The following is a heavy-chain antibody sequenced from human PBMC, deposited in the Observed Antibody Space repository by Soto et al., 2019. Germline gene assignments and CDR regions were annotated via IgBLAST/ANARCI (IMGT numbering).Heavy chain of an antibody. CDR3: ARAPRFSHAHRLIRIEYYYYGMDV. Sequence: ASVKVSCKASGYTFTSYGISWVRQAPGQGLEWMGWISAYNGNTNYAQKLQGRVTMTTDTSTSTAYMELRSLRSDDTAVYYCARAPRFSHAHRLIRIEYYYYGMDVWGQGTTVTVSS. J-gene: IGHJ6*02. CDR1: GYTFTSYG. D-gene: IGHD2-8*01. V-gene: IGHV1-18*01. CDR2: ISAYNGNT.